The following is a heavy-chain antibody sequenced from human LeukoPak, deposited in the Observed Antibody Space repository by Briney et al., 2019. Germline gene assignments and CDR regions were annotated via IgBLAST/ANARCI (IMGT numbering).Heavy chain of an antibody. D-gene: IGHD2-2*01. V-gene: IGHV4-59*01. CDR2: IYYSGST. CDR1: GGSLSGYY. J-gene: IGHJ6*03. CDR3: ARGEIVVVPAAMRRWYYMDV. Sequence: SETLSLTCAVYGGSLSGYYWSWIRQPPGKGLEWIGYIYYSGSTNYNPSPKSRVTLSVDTSKNQFSLKLSSVTAADTAVYYCARGEIVVVPAAMRRWYYMDVWGKGTTVTVSS.